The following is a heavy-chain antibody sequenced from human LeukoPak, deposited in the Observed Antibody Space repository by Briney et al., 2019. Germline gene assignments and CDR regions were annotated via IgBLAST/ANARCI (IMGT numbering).Heavy chain of an antibody. V-gene: IGHV4-59*08. CDR3: ARYYCSAANCPGIDY. Sequence: SETLSLTCTVSGGSISSYYWSWIRQPPGKGLEWIGYIYYSGSTNYNPSLKSRLTISLDTSKNQFSLRLSSVTAADTAVYYCARYYCSAANCPGIDYWGQGTLVTVSS. J-gene: IGHJ4*02. CDR1: GGSISSYY. CDR2: IYYSGST. D-gene: IGHD2-15*01.